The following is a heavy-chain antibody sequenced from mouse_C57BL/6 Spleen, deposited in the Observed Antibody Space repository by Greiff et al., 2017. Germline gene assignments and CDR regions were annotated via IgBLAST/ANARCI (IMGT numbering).Heavy chain of an antibody. Sequence: VQLQQSGAELVRPGTSVKVSCKASGYAFTNYLIEWVKQRPGQGLEWIGVINPGSGGTNYNEKFKGKATLTADKSSSTAYMQLSSLTSEDSAVYFCARSYGSSFDYWGQGTPLPVSS. J-gene: IGHJ2*01. CDR2: INPGSGGT. D-gene: IGHD1-1*01. CDR1: GYAFTNYL. V-gene: IGHV1-54*01. CDR3: ARSYGSSFDY.